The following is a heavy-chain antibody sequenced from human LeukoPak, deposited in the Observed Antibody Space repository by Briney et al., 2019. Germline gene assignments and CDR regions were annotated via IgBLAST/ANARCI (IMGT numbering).Heavy chain of an antibody. Sequence: GASVKVSCKASGYTFTGYYMHWVRQAPGQGLEWMGWINPNSGGTNYAQKFQGRVTMTRDTPISTAYMELSRLRSDDTAVYYCARGYYYDSSGYDYFDYWGQGTLVTVSS. CDR3: ARGYYYDSSGYDYFDY. CDR1: GYTFTGYY. V-gene: IGHV1-2*02. CDR2: INPNSGGT. D-gene: IGHD3-22*01. J-gene: IGHJ4*02.